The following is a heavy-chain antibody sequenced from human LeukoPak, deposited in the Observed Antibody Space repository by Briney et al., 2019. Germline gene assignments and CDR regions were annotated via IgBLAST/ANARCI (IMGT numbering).Heavy chain of an antibody. CDR3: ARRARPAAMRRGNNWFDP. Sequence: SETLSLTCTVSGGSISNYYWNWVRQPPGKGLEWIGSIYYSGSTYYNPSLKSRVTISVDTSKSQFSLKLSSVTAADTAVYYCARRARPAAMRRGNNWFDPWGQGTLVTVSS. D-gene: IGHD2-2*01. CDR1: GGSISNYY. V-gene: IGHV4-39*01. CDR2: IYYSGST. J-gene: IGHJ5*02.